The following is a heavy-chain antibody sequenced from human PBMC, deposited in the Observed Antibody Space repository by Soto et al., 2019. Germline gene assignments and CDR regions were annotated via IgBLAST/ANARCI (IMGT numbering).Heavy chain of an antibody. D-gene: IGHD3-22*01. CDR2: ISGSGST. CDR1: GGSISSGGYY. J-gene: IGHJ3*01. V-gene: IGHV3-53*01. Sequence: TSETLSLTCTVSGGSISSGGYYWSWIRQHPGKGLEWVSAISGSGSTYYADSVKGRFTISRDNSKNSLYLQMNSLRAEDTAVYYCARDQLYYNDISGRPLNAFDVWGQGTMVTVSS. CDR3: ARDQLYYNDISGRPLNAFDV.